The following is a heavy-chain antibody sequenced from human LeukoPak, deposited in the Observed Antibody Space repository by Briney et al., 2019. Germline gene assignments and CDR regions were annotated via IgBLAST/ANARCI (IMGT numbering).Heavy chain of an antibody. V-gene: IGHV4-39*07. Sequence: SETLSLTCTVSGGSISSNTYYWGWIRQPPGKGLEWIGYIYHSGSTYYNPSLKSRVTISVDTSKNQFSLKLSSVSAADTAVYYCARDNIVADNWFDPWGQGTLVTVSS. CDR2: IYHSGST. CDR3: ARDNIVADNWFDP. CDR1: GGSISSNTYY. J-gene: IGHJ5*02. D-gene: IGHD5-12*01.